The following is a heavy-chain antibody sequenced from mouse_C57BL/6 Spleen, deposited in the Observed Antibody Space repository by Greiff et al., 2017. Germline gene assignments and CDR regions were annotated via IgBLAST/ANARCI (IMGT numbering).Heavy chain of an antibody. CDR3: ARCGDYDDYYAMDY. Sequence: EVQLQESGPELVQPGASVKISCKASGYSFTDYNMNWVKQSNGKSLEWIGVINPNYGTTSYNQKFKGKATLTVDQSSSTAYMQLNSLTSEYSAVYYCARCGDYDDYYAMDYWGQGTSVTVSS. V-gene: IGHV1-39*01. CDR2: INPNYGTT. D-gene: IGHD2-4*01. J-gene: IGHJ4*01. CDR1: GYSFTDYN.